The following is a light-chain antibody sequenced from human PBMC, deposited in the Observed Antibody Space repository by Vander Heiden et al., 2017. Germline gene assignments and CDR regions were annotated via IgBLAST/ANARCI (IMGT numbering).Light chain of an antibody. CDR1: QSISSW. J-gene: IGKJ2*01. Sequence: DIQMTQSPSTLSASVGDRVTITCRASQSISSWLAWYQQKPGKAPKLLIYKASSLESGVPSRFSGSGSGTEFTLTIISLQPDDFATYYCQQDNSYPYTFGQGTKLEIK. CDR3: QQDNSYPYT. CDR2: KAS. V-gene: IGKV1-5*03.